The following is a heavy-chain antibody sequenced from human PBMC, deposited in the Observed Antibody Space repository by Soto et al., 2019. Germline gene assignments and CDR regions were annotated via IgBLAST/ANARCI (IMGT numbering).Heavy chain of an antibody. J-gene: IGHJ4*02. Sequence: PRGSLRLSCAASGFAFSGSAMHWVRQASGKGLEWVGRIKSKANNYATAYAASVKGRFTISRDDSKNTAYLQMNSLKTEDLSVYYCTRDPSPSGSYPSYCRQGA. CDR3: TRDPSPSGSYPSY. D-gene: IGHD1-26*01. V-gene: IGHV3-73*01. CDR1: GFAFSGSA. CDR2: IKSKANNYAT.